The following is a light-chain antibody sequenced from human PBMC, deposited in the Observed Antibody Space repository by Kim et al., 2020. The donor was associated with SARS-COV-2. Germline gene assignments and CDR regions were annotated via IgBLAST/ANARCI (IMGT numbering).Light chain of an antibody. Sequence: QLVLTQSPSASASLGASVKLTCTLSSGHSSYAIAWHQQQPEKGPRYLMKLNSDGSHSKGDGISDRFSGSSSGAERYLTISSLQSEDEADYYCQTWGTGIPWVFGGGTQLTVL. CDR3: QTWGTGIPWV. J-gene: IGLJ3*02. CDR2: LNSDGSH. CDR1: SGHSSYA. V-gene: IGLV4-69*01.